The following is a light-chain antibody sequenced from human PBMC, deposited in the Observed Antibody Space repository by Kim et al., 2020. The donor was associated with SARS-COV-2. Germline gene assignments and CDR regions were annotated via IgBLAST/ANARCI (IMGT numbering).Light chain of an antibody. CDR3: QQRSNWPPG. J-gene: IGKJ4*01. V-gene: IGKV3-11*01. CDR1: QSVSSY. Sequence: EIVLTQSPATLSLSPGERATLSCRASQSVSSYLAWYQQKPGQAPRLLIYDASNRVTGIPARFSGSGSGTDFTLTISSLEPEDFAVYYCQQRSNWPPGFGGGTKVDIK. CDR2: DAS.